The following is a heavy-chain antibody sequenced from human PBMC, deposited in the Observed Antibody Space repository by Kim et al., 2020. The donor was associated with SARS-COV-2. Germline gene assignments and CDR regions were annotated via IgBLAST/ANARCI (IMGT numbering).Heavy chain of an antibody. D-gene: IGHD6-13*01. CDR3: ARGIGFELAAAGFDY. V-gene: IGHV3-30*01. J-gene: IGHJ4*02. Sequence: PVKGRVTLPRDKPKNTLYLQMNSLRAEDTAVYYCARGIGFELAAAGFDYWGQGTLVTVSS.